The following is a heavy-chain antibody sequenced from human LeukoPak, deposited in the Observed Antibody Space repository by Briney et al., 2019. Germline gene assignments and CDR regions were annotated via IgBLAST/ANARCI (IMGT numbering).Heavy chain of an antibody. D-gene: IGHD1-26*01. V-gene: IGHV3-30*18. CDR1: GFTVSSNY. CDR3: AKDRGAGIVGATPFDY. Sequence: GGSLRLSCAASGFTVSSNYMSWVRQAPGKGLEWVAVISYDGSNKYYADSVKGRFTISRDNSKNTLYLQMNSLRAEDTAVYYCAKDRGAGIVGATPFDYWGQGTLVTVSS. CDR2: ISYDGSNK. J-gene: IGHJ4*02.